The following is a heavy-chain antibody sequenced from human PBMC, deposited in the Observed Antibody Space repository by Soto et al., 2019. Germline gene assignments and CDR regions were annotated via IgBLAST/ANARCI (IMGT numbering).Heavy chain of an antibody. D-gene: IGHD2-15*01. CDR3: LRGQEVGAHFFDS. CDR1: GFTFRSFD. J-gene: IGHJ4*02. V-gene: IGHV3-13*01. CDR2: IGTIGDT. Sequence: EVQLVESGGGLVQPGGSLRLTCAASGFTFRSFDFHWVRQATGKGLEWVATIGTIGDTYYPVSVKGRFTVSRENANSSVSLQMDSLRVGDTAVYFCLRGQEVGAHFFDSWGQGTPVTVSS.